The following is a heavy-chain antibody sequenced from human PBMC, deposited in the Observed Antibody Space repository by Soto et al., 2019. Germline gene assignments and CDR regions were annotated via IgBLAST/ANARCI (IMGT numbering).Heavy chain of an antibody. J-gene: IGHJ4*02. D-gene: IGHD2-15*01. CDR2: IWYDGSNK. V-gene: IGHV3-33*01. Sequence: GGSLRLSCAASGFTFSSYGMHWVRQAPGKGLEWVAVIWYDGSNKYYADSVKGRFTISRDNSKNTLYLQMNSLRAEDTAVYYCARRPYCSGGSCYLEASYYFDYWGQGTLVTVSS. CDR1: GFTFSSYG. CDR3: ARRPYCSGGSCYLEASYYFDY.